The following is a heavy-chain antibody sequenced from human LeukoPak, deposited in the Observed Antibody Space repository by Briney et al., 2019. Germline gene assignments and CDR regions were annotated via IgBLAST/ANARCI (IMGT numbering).Heavy chain of an antibody. CDR3: ARGDCSSTSCLYYYYYYMDA. J-gene: IGHJ6*03. CDR2: IYYSGST. CDR1: GGSISSYY. V-gene: IGHV4-59*01. Sequence: SETLSLTCTVSGGSISSYYWSWIRQPPGKGLEWIGYIYYSGSTNYNPSLKSRVTISVDTSKNQFSLKLSSVTAADTAVYYCARGDCSSTSCLYYYYYYMDAWGKGTTVTVSS. D-gene: IGHD2-2*01.